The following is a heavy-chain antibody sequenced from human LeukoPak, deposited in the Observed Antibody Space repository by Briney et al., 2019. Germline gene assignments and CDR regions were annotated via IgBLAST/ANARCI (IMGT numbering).Heavy chain of an antibody. CDR2: IYYSGST. Sequence: SETLSLTCTVSGGSINSYYWSWIRPPPGKGLEWIGYIYYSGSTNYNPSLKSRVTISVDTSKNQFSLNLSSVTAVDTAVYYCARDTSSRRRVDWGQGTLVTVSS. CDR3: ARDTSSRRRVD. D-gene: IGHD3-3*01. V-gene: IGHV4-59*01. J-gene: IGHJ4*02. CDR1: GGSINSYY.